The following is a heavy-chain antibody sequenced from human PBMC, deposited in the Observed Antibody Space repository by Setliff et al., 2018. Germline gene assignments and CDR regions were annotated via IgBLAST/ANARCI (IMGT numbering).Heavy chain of an antibody. CDR1: GFTFSTYS. J-gene: IGHJ4*02. Sequence: GGSLRLSCAASGFTFSTYSMNWVRQAPGKGLEWVSHISDSSRTHTAYADSVRGRFTISRDNAKNSVYLQMNSLRAEDTAVYYCARDQAGVYDYWGQGTLVTVSS. CDR2: ISDSSRTHT. V-gene: IGHV3-48*04. D-gene: IGHD3-10*01. CDR3: ARDQAGVYDY.